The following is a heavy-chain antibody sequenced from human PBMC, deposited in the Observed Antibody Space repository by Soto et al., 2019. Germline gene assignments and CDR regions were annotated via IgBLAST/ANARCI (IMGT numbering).Heavy chain of an antibody. J-gene: IGHJ3*02. Sequence: QVQLVESGGGVVQPGRSLRLSCAASGFTFSSYGMHWVRQAPGKGLEWVAVIWDDGSNKYYADSVKGRFTISRDNSKNPVNLQMNSLRAEDTVVYYWPRGWGFTAMSGGSDAFDTWGQGTMVTVSS. V-gene: IGHV3-33*01. D-gene: IGHD5-18*01. CDR2: IWDDGSNK. CDR3: PRGWGFTAMSGGSDAFDT. CDR1: GFTFSSYG.